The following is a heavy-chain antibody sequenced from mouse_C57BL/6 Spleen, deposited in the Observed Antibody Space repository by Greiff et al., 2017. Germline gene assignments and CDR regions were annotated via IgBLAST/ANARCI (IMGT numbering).Heavy chain of an antibody. CDR2: ISYSGST. Sequence: VQLKESGPGLAKPSQTLSLTCSVTGYSITSDYWHWIRKFPGNKLEYMGYISYSGSTYYNPSLNSRISITRDTSKNQYYLQLNSVTTEDTATYYCARTGTWNAMDYWGQGTSVTVSS. CDR1: GYSITSDY. D-gene: IGHD4-1*01. V-gene: IGHV3-8*01. J-gene: IGHJ4*01. CDR3: ARTGTWNAMDY.